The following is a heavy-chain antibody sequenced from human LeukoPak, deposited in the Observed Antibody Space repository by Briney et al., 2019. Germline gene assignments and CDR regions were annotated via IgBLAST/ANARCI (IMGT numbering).Heavy chain of an antibody. CDR3: AKDRDDYGNDC. V-gene: IGHV3-30*02. J-gene: IGHJ4*02. CDR1: GFSFSDFG. CDR2: IRSDGSST. D-gene: IGHD4-11*01. Sequence: QPGGSLSLSCAASGFSFSDFGMHWIRQAPGKGLEWVTLIRSDGSSTYYADSVKGRFTISRDTSKNTLYLQMNSLRVEDTAVYYCAKDRDDYGNDCWGQGILVTVST.